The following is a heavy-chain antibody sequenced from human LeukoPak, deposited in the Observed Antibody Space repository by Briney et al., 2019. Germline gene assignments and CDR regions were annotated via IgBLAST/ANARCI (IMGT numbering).Heavy chain of an antibody. CDR1: GFTFSDYY. CDR3: ARDGVTIFGVVTPNFDY. D-gene: IGHD3-3*01. Sequence: PGGSLRLSCAASGFTFSDYYMSWIRQAPGKGLEWVSYISSSGSTIYYADSVKGRFTISRNNAKNSLYLQMNSLRAENTAVYYCARDGVTIFGVVTPNFDYWGQGTLVTVSS. J-gene: IGHJ4*02. CDR2: ISSSGSTI. V-gene: IGHV3-11*01.